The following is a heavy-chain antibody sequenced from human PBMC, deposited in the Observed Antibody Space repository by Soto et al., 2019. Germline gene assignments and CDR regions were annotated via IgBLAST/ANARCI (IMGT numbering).Heavy chain of an antibody. D-gene: IGHD2-15*01. CDR3: ARRPSRYCSGGGCYSGDYYGLDV. V-gene: IGHV1-69*06. J-gene: IGHJ6*02. Sequence: SVKVSCKASGGSFSTNGLNWVRQAPGQGLEWMGGIIPMVGTTNNAQKFQGRVTFTADRLTNTVYMDLSNLTPDDTAIYYCARRPSRYCSGGGCYSGDYYGLDVWGQGTTVTVSS. CDR1: GGSFSTNG. CDR2: IIPMVGTT.